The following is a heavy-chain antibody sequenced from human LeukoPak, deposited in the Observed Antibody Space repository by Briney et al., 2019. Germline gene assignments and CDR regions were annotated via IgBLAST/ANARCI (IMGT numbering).Heavy chain of an antibody. D-gene: IGHD3-22*01. CDR2: IYYSGRT. CDR1: GGSFSSYY. Sequence: SETLSLTCTVSGGSFSSYYWSWIRQPPGKGLEWIGYIYYSGRTNYTPSLKSRVTISLDTSRNQFSLKLNSVTAADTAVYYCAKSNGYGLIDIWGQGTMVTVSS. J-gene: IGHJ3*02. V-gene: IGHV4-59*12. CDR3: AKSNGYGLIDI.